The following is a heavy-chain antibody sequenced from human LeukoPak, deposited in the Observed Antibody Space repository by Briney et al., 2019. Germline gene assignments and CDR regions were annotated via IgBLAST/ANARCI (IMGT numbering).Heavy chain of an antibody. Sequence: GASVKVSCKASGYTFTSYDINWVRQATGQGLEWMGWMNPNSGNTGYAQKFQGRVTMTTDTSTSTAYMELRSLRSDDTAVYYCARDSHSSSWYVQDRRNDYWGQGTLVTVSS. CDR3: ARDSHSSSWYVQDRRNDY. V-gene: IGHV1-8*01. J-gene: IGHJ4*02. CDR1: GYTFTSYD. CDR2: MNPNSGNT. D-gene: IGHD6-13*01.